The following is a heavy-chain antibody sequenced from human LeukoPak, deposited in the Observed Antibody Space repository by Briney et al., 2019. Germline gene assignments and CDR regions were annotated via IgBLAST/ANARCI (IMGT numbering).Heavy chain of an antibody. CDR2: ISYDGSNK. V-gene: IGHV3-30*04. CDR3: ARDLLSSSTDNWFDP. CDR1: GFTFSSYA. J-gene: IGHJ5*02. D-gene: IGHD6-13*01. Sequence: GGSLRLSCAASGFTFSSYAMHWVRQAPGKGLEWVAVISYDGSNKYYADSVKGRFTISRDNPKNTLYLQMNSLRAEDTAVYYCARDLLSSSTDNWFDPWGQGTLVTVSS.